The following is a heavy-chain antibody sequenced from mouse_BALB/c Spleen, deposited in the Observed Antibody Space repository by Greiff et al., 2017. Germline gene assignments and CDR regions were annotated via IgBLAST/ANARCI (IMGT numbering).Heavy chain of an antibody. Sequence: EVQVVESGGGLVKPGGSLKLSCAASGFTFSSYAMSWVRQSPEKRLEWVAEISSGGSYTYYPDTVTGRFTISRDNAKNTLYLEMSSLRSEDTAMYYCARKVDGSSYGYAMDYWGQGTSVTVSS. CDR3: ARKVDGSSYGYAMDY. D-gene: IGHD1-1*01. J-gene: IGHJ4*01. CDR2: ISSGGSYT. CDR1: GFTFSSYA. V-gene: IGHV5-9-4*01.